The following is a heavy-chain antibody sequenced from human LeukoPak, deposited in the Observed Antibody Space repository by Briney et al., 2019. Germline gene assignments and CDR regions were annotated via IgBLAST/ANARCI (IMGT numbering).Heavy chain of an antibody. D-gene: IGHD1-14*01. V-gene: IGHV5-51*01. Sequence: GESLKISCKSSGYDITSYWIAWVRQMPGKGLGWMGIIYPGDSDARYSPSFQGQVTISADKSISTAYLQWSSLKASDTAMYYCARQEPSDTAAFDIWGQGTMVTVSS. CDR1: GYDITSYW. CDR3: ARQEPSDTAAFDI. CDR2: IYPGDSDA. J-gene: IGHJ3*02.